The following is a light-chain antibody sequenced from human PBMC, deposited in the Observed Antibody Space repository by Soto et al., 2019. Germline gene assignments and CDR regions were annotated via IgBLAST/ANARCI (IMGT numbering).Light chain of an antibody. CDR1: RSNIGAGYY. CDR2: GNS. CDR3: QSYDSSLSAYV. V-gene: IGLV1-40*01. J-gene: IGLJ1*01. Sequence: QPVLTQPPSVSGAPGQRVTISCTGSRSNIGAGYYVHWYQQLPGTAPKLLIYGNSNRPSGVPDRFSGSMSGTSASLAITGLQAEDEADYYCQSYDSSLSAYVFATGTKVTVL.